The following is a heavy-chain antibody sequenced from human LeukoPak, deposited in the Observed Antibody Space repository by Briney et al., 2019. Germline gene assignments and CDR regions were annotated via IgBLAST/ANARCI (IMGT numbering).Heavy chain of an antibody. J-gene: IGHJ4*02. Sequence: PRGSLRLSCAASGFTFSSYAMSWVRQAPGKGLEWVSAISCSGGSTYYADSVKGRFTISRDNSKNTLYLQMNSLRAEDTAVYYCAKVLRYWWGTPFDYWGQGTLVTVSS. CDR2: ISCSGGST. D-gene: IGHD3-9*01. CDR3: AKVLRYWWGTPFDY. V-gene: IGHV3-23*01. CDR1: GFTFSSYA.